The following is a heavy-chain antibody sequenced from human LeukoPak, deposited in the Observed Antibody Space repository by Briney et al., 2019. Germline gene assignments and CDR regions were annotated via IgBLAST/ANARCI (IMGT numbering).Heavy chain of an antibody. CDR2: IYHSGTT. CDR3: ARVGRYGSDYGMDV. J-gene: IGHJ6*02. CDR1: GGSISSSNW. D-gene: IGHD3-10*01. Sequence: SETLSLTCAVSGGSISSSNWWSWVRQPPGKGLEWIGEIYHSGTTKYNPSLQSRITISVDKSKNQFSLKLIFVTAADTAVYYCARVGRYGSDYGMDVWGQGTTVTVSS. V-gene: IGHV4-4*02.